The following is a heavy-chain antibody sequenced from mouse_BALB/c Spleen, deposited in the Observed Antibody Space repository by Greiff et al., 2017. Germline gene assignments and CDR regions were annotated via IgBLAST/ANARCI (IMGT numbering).Heavy chain of an antibody. CDR3: ARSRATTATYWYFDV. Sequence: EVKLLESGPSLVKPSQTLSLTCSVTGDSITSGYWNWLRKFPGNKLEYMGYISYSGSTYYNPSLKSRISITRDTSKNQYYLQLNSVTTEDTATYYCARSRATTATYWYFDVWGAGTTVTVSS. V-gene: IGHV3-8*02. D-gene: IGHD1-2*01. CDR2: ISYSGST. CDR1: GDSITSGY. J-gene: IGHJ1*01.